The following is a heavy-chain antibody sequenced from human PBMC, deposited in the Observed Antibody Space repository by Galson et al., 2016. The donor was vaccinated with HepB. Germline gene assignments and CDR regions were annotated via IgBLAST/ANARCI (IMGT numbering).Heavy chain of an antibody. J-gene: IGHJ4*02. Sequence: ETLSLTCIVSGGSVSSGFYYWSWIRQPPGKGLEWVGCIYYSGSTNYNTSLQSRVSISLDTSKNQFSLQLSSVTAADTAVYYCARGGVSYSDFWGQGTLVTVSS. V-gene: IGHV4-61*01. D-gene: IGHD2-8*01. CDR3: ARGGVSYSDF. CDR2: IYYSGST. CDR1: GGSVSSGFYY.